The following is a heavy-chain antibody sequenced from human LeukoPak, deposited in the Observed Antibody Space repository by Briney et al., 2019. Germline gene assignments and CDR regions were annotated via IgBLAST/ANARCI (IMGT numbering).Heavy chain of an antibody. CDR1: GFTFSSYS. Sequence: AGGSLRLSCAASGFTFSSYSMNWVRQAPGKGLEWVSSISSSSSYIYYADSVKGRFTISRDNAKNSLYLQMNSLRAEDTAVYYCARLHSTHMDVWGKGTAVTISS. CDR2: ISSSSSYI. CDR3: ARLHSTHMDV. V-gene: IGHV3-21*01. D-gene: IGHD6-13*01. J-gene: IGHJ6*03.